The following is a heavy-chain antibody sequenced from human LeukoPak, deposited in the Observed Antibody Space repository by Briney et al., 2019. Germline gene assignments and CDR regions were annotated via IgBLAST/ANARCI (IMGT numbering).Heavy chain of an antibody. CDR2: IGTAGDT. CDR1: GFTFSSYD. J-gene: IGHJ3*02. V-gene: IGHV3-13*01. CDR3: ARVFDHGAFDI. D-gene: IGHD3-3*01. Sequence: PGGSLRLSCAASGFTFSSYDMHWVRQATGKGLEWVSAIGTAGDTYYPGSVKGRFTISRENAKNSLYLQMNSLRAGDTAVYYCARVFDHGAFDIWGQGTMVTVSS.